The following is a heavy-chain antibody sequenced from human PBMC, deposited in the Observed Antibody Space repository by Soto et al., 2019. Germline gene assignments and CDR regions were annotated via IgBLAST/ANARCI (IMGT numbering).Heavy chain of an antibody. V-gene: IGHV3-21*01. CDR1: GFTFSSYS. CDR2: ISSSSSYI. CDR3: ARDYGSGQKNDAFDI. D-gene: IGHD3-10*01. Sequence: ESGGGLVKPGGSLRLSCAASGFTFSSYSMNWVRQAPGKGLEWVSSISSSSSYIYYADSVKGRFTISRDNAKNSLYLQMNSLRAEDTAVYYCARDYGSGQKNDAFDIWGQGTMVTVSS. J-gene: IGHJ3*02.